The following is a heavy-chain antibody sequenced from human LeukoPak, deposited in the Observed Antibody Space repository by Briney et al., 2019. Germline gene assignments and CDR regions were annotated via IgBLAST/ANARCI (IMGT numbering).Heavy chain of an antibody. J-gene: IGHJ6*03. Sequence: PGGSLRLSCAASGFTFSSYWMSWVRQAPGKGLEWVANIKQDGSEKYYVDSVKGRFTISRDNAKNSLYLQMNSLRAEDTAVYYCARDKGARELPYYYYYMDVWGKGTTVTISS. CDR3: ARDKGARELPYYYYYMDV. CDR1: GFTFSSYW. CDR2: IKQDGSEK. V-gene: IGHV3-7*01. D-gene: IGHD1-26*01.